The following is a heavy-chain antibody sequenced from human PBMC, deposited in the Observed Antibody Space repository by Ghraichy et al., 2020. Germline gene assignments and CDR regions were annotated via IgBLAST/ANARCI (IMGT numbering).Heavy chain of an antibody. CDR1: GASITSSAFY. Sequence: SETLSLTCTVSGASITSSAFYWVWIRQPPGKGLECIGALSYFGITNYNPSLKSRLTMAVDTSKDQFSLRLTSVTAADTAVYYCARLDYARSLTLDYWGQGILVTVSS. CDR2: LSYFGIT. J-gene: IGHJ4*02. V-gene: IGHV4-39*01. CDR3: ARLDYARSLTLDY. D-gene: IGHD2-2*01.